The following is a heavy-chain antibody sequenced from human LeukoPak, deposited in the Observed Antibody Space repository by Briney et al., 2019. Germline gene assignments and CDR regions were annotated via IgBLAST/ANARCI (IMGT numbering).Heavy chain of an antibody. CDR1: NFTFTAYN. D-gene: IGHD4-11*01. J-gene: IGHJ4*02. CDR3: ARDWGYGYSDQ. CDR2: INYSRNKI. Sequence: GGSLRHSCVAYNFTFTAYNMNWVRQAAGKGLEWISYINYSRNKISYADSVKGRFSVSRDNDKNAVYLQMNSLTDEDTAIYYCARDWGYGYSDQWGQGTLVTVSS. V-gene: IGHV3-48*02.